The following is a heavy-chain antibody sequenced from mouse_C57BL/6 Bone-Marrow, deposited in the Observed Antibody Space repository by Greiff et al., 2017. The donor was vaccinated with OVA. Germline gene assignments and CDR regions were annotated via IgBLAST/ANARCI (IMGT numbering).Heavy chain of an antibody. J-gene: IGHJ2*01. Sequence: EVKLVESGPELVKPGDSVKISCKASGYSFTGYFMNWVMQSHGKSLEWIGRINPYNGDTFYNQKFKGKATLTVDKSSSTAHMELRSLTSEDSAVYYCAREGDYYSYYFDYWGQGTTLTVSS. CDR1: GYSFTGYF. CDR3: AREGDYYSYYFDY. CDR2: INPYNGDT. V-gene: IGHV1-20*01. D-gene: IGHD1-1*01.